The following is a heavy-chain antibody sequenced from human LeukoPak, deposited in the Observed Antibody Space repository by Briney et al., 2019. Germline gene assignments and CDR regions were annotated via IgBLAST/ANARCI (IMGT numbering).Heavy chain of an antibody. J-gene: IGHJ5*02. CDR3: AKDWDTAMVTNH. V-gene: IGHV3-30*18. D-gene: IGHD5-18*01. CDR1: GFTFSSYG. Sequence: GGSLRLSCAASGFTFSSYGMHWVRQAPGKGLEWVAVISYDGSNKYYADSVKGRFTISRDNSKNTLYLQMNSLRAEDTAVYYCAKDWDTAMVTNHWGQGTLVTVSS. CDR2: ISYDGSNK.